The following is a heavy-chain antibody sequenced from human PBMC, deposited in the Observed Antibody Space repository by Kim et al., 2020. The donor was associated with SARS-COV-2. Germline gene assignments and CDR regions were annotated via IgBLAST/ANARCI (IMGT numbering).Heavy chain of an antibody. CDR3: AKSSGSSSYYFDY. Sequence: GGSLRLSCAASGFTFNNYAMSWVRQAPGKGLEWVSGILGSGGSTYHVDSVKGRFTISRDNSKNTLSLQMNSLRAEDTAVYYCAKSSGSSSYYFDYLGQGT. D-gene: IGHD2-15*01. V-gene: IGHV3-23*01. CDR1: GFTFNNYA. J-gene: IGHJ4*02. CDR2: ILGSGGST.